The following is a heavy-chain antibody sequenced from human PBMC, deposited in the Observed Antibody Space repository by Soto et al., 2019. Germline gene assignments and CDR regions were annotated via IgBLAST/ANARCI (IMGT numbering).Heavy chain of an antibody. Sequence: QVQLQQWGAGLLKPSETLSLTCAVYGGSLSVYYWSWIRQPPGKALEWIGEFNHSGDTNYNPSLKSRVTISVDTSKNQLFLNLSSVTAADTAMYYCARHHVRGRTIAGAAEFWGQGTLVTVSS. CDR3: ARHHVRGRTIAGAAEF. V-gene: IGHV4-34*01. J-gene: IGHJ4*02. CDR1: GGSLSVYY. D-gene: IGHD1-26*01. CDR2: FNHSGDT.